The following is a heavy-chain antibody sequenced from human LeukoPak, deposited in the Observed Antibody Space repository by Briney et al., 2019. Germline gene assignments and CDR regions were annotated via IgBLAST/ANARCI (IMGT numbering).Heavy chain of an antibody. CDR3: ARGILYGDYVDY. V-gene: IGHV1-2*02. D-gene: IGHD4-17*01. J-gene: IGHJ4*02. CDR1: GYTFNGYC. Sequence: ASVKVSCTASGYTFNGYCMHWVRQAPGQGLEWMGWINPNSGGTNYAQKFQGRVTMTRDTSISTAYMELSRLRSDDTAVYYCARGILYGDYVDYWGQGTLVTVSS. CDR2: INPNSGGT.